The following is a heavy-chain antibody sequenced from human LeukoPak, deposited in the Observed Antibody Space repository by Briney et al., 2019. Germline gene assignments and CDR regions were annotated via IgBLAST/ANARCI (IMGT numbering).Heavy chain of an antibody. CDR3: ARGGSRIQLWLDFDY. J-gene: IGHJ4*02. CDR1: GGSFSSYY. D-gene: IGHD5-18*01. V-gene: IGHV4-34*01. CDR2: INHSGST. Sequence: SETLCLTCAAYGGSFSSYYWSWIRQPPGKGLEWIGEINHSGSTNYNPSLKSRVTISVDTSKNQFSLKLSSVTTADKAVYYCARGGSRIQLWLDFDYWGQGTLVTVSA.